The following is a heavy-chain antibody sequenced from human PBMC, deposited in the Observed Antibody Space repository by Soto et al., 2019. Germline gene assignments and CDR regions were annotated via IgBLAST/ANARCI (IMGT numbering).Heavy chain of an antibody. D-gene: IGHD6-13*01. J-gene: IGHJ6*02. Sequence: ASVKVSCKASGYTFTSYDINWVLQATGQGLEWMGWINPNSGNTGYAQKFQGRVTMTRNTSISTAYMELSSLRSEDRAVYYCASSAGTRIYYYYYYGMDVWGQGTTVTVSS. CDR3: ASSAGTRIYYYYYYGMDV. CDR2: INPNSGNT. V-gene: IGHV1-8*01. CDR1: GYTFTSYD.